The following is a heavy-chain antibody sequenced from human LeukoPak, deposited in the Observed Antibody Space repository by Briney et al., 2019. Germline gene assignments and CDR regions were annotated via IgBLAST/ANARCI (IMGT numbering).Heavy chain of an antibody. D-gene: IGHD3-16*01. CDR1: GGSFSGYY. J-gene: IGHJ3*02. CDR2: INHSGST. V-gene: IGHV4-34*01. CDR3: ARVDPNTAGGSDAFDI. Sequence: SETLSLTCAVYGGSFSGYYWSWIRQPPGKGLEWIGEINHSGSTNYNPSLKSRVTISVDTSKNQFSLKLSSVTAADTAVYYCARVDPNTAGGSDAFDIWGQGTMVTVSS.